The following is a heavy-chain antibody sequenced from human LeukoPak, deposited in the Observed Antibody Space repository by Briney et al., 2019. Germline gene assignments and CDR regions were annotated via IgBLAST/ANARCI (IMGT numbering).Heavy chain of an antibody. CDR3: ARDRSGLLPYNWFDP. Sequence: ASVKVSCKASGGTFSSYAISWVRQAPGQGLEWMGGIIPIFGTANYAQKFQGRVTITADESTSTAYMELSSLRSEDTAVYYCARDRSGLLPYNWFDPWGQGTLVTVSS. CDR1: GGTFSSYA. D-gene: IGHD3-10*01. V-gene: IGHV1-69*13. CDR2: IIPIFGTA. J-gene: IGHJ5*02.